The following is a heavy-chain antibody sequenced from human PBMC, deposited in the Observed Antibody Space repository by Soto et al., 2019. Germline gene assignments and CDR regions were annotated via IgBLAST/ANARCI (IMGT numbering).Heavy chain of an antibody. CDR1: GGSISSYY. D-gene: IGHD4-17*01. V-gene: IGHV4-59*01. Sequence: QVQLQESGPGLVKPSETLSLTCTVSGGSISSYYWSWIRQPPGMGLEWIGYIYYSGSTNYNPSLRSRVIISVDTSNIRFSVKLSSVTAADTAVYYCARVMTTVTTVAFDIWGQGTMVTVSS. CDR2: IYYSGST. J-gene: IGHJ3*02. CDR3: ARVMTTVTTVAFDI.